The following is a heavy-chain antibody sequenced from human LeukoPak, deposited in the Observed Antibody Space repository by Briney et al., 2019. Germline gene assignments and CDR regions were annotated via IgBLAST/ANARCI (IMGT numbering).Heavy chain of an antibody. J-gene: IGHJ3*02. Sequence: SETLSLTCAVYGGSFSGYYWRWIRQPPGKGLEWIGEINHSGSTNYNPSLKSRVTISVDTSKNQFSPKLSSVTAADTAVYYCARAPGDYYDSSGYFFGSAFDIWGQGTMVTVSS. CDR1: GGSFSGYY. V-gene: IGHV4-34*01. D-gene: IGHD3-22*01. CDR2: INHSGST. CDR3: ARAPGDYYDSSGYFFGSAFDI.